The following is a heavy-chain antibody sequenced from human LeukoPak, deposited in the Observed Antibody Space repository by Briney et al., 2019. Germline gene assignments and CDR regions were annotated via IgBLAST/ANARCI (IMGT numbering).Heavy chain of an antibody. CDR3: AKEKVFTSTSWTTIEY. CDR1: GFTLSSYG. J-gene: IGHJ4*02. CDR2: GPYDGNAK. Sequence: GGSLRLSCAASGFTLSSYGMHWVRQAPGKGLEWVAVGPYDGNAKHYADSVKGRFTISRDNSKNTLYLQMNSLRSEDTAVYYCAKEKVFTSTSWTTIEYWGQGTLVTVSS. V-gene: IGHV3-30*18. D-gene: IGHD6-13*01.